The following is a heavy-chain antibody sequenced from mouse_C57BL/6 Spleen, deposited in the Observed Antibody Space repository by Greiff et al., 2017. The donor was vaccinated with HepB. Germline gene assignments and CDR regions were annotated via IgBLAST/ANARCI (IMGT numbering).Heavy chain of an antibody. CDR1: GYTFTSYG. Sequence: VKLQESGAELARPGASVKLSCKASGYTFTSYGISWVKQRTGQGLEWIGEIYPRSGNTYYNEKFKGKATLTADKSSSTAYMELRSLTSEDSAVYFCARWGEPAWFAYWGQGTLVTVSA. J-gene: IGHJ3*01. CDR2: IYPRSGNT. CDR3: ARWGEPAWFAY. V-gene: IGHV1-81*01.